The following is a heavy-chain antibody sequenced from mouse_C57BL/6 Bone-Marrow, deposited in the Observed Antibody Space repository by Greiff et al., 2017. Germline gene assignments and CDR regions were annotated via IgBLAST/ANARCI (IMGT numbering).Heavy chain of an antibody. CDR2: IDPSDSYT. J-gene: IGHJ2*01. V-gene: IGHV1-50*01. CDR1: GYTFTSYW. Sequence: QVQLQQPGAELVKPGASVKLSCKASGYTFTSYWMQWVKQRPGQGLEWIGEIDPSDSYTNYNQKFKGKAPLTVDTSSSTAYMQLSSLTSDDSAVYCCARFRSYFDYWGQGTTLTVSS. CDR3: ARFRSYFDY. D-gene: IGHD2-14*01.